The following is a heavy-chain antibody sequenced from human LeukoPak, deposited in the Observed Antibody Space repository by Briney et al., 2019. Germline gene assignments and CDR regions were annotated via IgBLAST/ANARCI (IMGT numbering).Heavy chain of an antibody. Sequence: GGSLRLSCAASGFTFSSYGMHWVRQAPGKGLEWVAFIRYDGSNKYYADSVKGRFTISRDNSKNTLYLQMNSLRAEDTAVYYCAKDPGSVAVAPPGDWGQGTLVTVSS. CDR1: GFTFSSYG. D-gene: IGHD6-19*01. J-gene: IGHJ4*02. CDR2: IRYDGSNK. V-gene: IGHV3-30*02. CDR3: AKDPGSVAVAPPGD.